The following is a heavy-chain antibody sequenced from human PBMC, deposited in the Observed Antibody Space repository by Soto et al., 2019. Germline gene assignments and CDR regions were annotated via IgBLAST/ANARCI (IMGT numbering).Heavy chain of an antibody. Sequence: GGSLRLSCAASGFTFSSYEMNWVRQAPGKGLEWVSYISSSGSTIYYADSVKGRFTISRDNAKNSLYLQMNSLRAEDTAVYYCARDGYPRLTFRGVIGSGMDVWGQGTTVTVSS. CDR1: GFTFSSYE. D-gene: IGHD3-16*02. J-gene: IGHJ6*02. CDR3: ARDGYPRLTFRGVIGSGMDV. CDR2: ISSSGSTI. V-gene: IGHV3-48*03.